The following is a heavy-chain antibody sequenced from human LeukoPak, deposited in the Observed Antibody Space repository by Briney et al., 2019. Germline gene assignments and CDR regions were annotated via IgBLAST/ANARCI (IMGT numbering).Heavy chain of an antibody. CDR3: ARDGEYCYDSSGYYFDY. CDR2: IYSGGST. CDR1: GFTISSID. V-gene: IGHV3-66*01. J-gene: IGHJ4*02. Sequence: GGSLRLSCAASGFTISSIDMRGVRRAPGKGLEGGSVIYSGGSTYYSDSGKGRLTIYRDNSKKTLYLEMNSLRAEDTAVYYCARDGEYCYDSSGYYFDYWGQGTLVTVSS. D-gene: IGHD3-22*01.